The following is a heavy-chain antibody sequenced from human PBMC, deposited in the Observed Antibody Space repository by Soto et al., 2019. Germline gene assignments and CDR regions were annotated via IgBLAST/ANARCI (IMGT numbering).Heavy chain of an antibody. V-gene: IGHV4-59*01. J-gene: IGHJ4*02. Sequence: SETLSLTCTVSGDSFTNYFWSWMRQPPGKGLEWIGHIYHGGRTNYSPSLRSRVTMSLDSSKNQFSLNLSSVTAADTAVYFCARDPGYCTNGVCPIFDFWGQGLLVTVSS. CDR2: IYHGGRT. CDR1: GDSFTNYF. D-gene: IGHD2-8*01. CDR3: ARDPGYCTNGVCPIFDF.